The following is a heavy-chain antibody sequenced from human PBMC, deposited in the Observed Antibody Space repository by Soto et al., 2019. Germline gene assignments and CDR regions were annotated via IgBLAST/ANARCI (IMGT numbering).Heavy chain of an antibody. D-gene: IGHD6-13*01. V-gene: IGHV4-34*01. J-gene: IGHJ4*02. Sequence: PSETLSLTCAVYGGSFSGYYWSWIRQPPGKGLEWIGEINHSGSTNYNPSLKSRVTISVDTSKNQFFLKLSSVTAADTAVYYCAGLLAAAVDYWGQGTLVTVSS. CDR2: INHSGST. CDR3: AGLLAAAVDY. CDR1: GGSFSGYY.